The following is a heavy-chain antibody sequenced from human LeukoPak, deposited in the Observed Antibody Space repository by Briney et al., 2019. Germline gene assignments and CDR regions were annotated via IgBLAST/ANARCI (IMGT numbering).Heavy chain of an antibody. CDR1: GGSISSYY. CDR3: ARGVLYYFDY. J-gene: IGHJ4*02. CDR2: IYYSGST. Sequence: SETLSFTCTVSGGSISSYYWSWIRQPPGKGLEWIGYIYYSGSTNYNPSLKSRVTISVDTSKNQFSLKLSSVTAADTAVYYCARGVLYYFDYWGQGTLVTVSS. D-gene: IGHD3-10*01. V-gene: IGHV4-59*01.